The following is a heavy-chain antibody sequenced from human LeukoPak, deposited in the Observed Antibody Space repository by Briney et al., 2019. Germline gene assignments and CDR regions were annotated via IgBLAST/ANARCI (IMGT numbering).Heavy chain of an antibody. CDR3: AKSKDNPLYYFDN. CDR2: ISGSGTST. J-gene: IGHJ4*02. V-gene: IGHV3-23*01. Sequence: GGSLRLSCAASGFTFSNYAMTWVRQAPGKGLEWVSVISGSGTSTYYADSVKGRFTISRDNSKSTLHLQMNSLRAEDTAVYYCAKSKDNPLYYFDNWGQGTLVTVSS. CDR1: GFTFSNYA.